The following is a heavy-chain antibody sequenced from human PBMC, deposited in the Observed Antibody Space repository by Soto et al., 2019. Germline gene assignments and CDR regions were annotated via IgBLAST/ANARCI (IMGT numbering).Heavy chain of an antibody. J-gene: IGHJ4*02. CDR3: ARDVAVAGETMYYFDY. CDR2: IYYSGST. D-gene: IGHD6-19*01. CDR1: GGSISSSSYY. Sequence: SETLSLTCTVSGGSISSSSYYWGWIRQPPGKGLEWIGSIYYSGSTYYNPSLKSRVTRSVDTSKNQISLKLSSVTAADTAVYYGARDVAVAGETMYYFDYGGQGTLVTVST. V-gene: IGHV4-39*01.